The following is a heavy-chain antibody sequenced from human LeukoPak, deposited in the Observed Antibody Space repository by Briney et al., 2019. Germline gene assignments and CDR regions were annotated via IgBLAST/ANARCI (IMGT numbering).Heavy chain of an antibody. CDR1: GGSVSSGSYY. Sequence: PSETLSLTCAVSGGSVSSGSYYWSWIRQPPGKGLEWIGYIYYSGSTNYNPSLKSRVTIPVDTSKNRFSLKLSSVTAADTAVYYCARDPTVLDYYGMDVWGQGTTVTVSS. J-gene: IGHJ6*02. V-gene: IGHV4-61*03. CDR2: IYYSGST. CDR3: ARDPTVLDYYGMDV. D-gene: IGHD6-6*01.